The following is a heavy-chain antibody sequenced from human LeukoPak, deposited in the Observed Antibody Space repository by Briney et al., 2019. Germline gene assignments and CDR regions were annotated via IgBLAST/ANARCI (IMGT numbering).Heavy chain of an antibody. CDR1: GFTFSSYA. Sequence: GGSLRLSCAASGFTFSSYAMTWVRQAPGKGLEWVSTISSSGDSTYYADSVKGRFTISRDNSKNTLYLQMNSLRAEDTAVYYCARDRAARLTSGFDYWGQGTLVTVSS. V-gene: IGHV3-23*01. J-gene: IGHJ4*02. CDR3: ARDRAARLTSGFDY. D-gene: IGHD6-6*01. CDR2: ISSSGDST.